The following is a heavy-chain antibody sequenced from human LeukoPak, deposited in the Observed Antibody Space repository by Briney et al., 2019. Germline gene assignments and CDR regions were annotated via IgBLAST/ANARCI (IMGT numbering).Heavy chain of an antibody. CDR2: ISWNSGSI. CDR3: ARDGYFDY. V-gene: IGHV3-9*01. J-gene: IGHJ4*02. Sequence: GGSLRLSCAASGFTFDDYAMHWVRQAPGKGLEWVSGISWNSGSIGYADSVKGRFTISRDNAKNSLYLQMNSLRAEDTAVYYCARDGYFDYWGQGTLVTVSS. CDR1: GFTFDDYA.